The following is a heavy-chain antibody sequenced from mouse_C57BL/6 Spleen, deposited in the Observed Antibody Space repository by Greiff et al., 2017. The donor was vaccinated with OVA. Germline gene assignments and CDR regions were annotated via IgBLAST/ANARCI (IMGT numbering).Heavy chain of an antibody. CDR1: GFTFTSYW. D-gene: IGHD3-3*01. V-gene: IGHV1-69*01. J-gene: IGHJ4*01. Sequence: VKLQQPGAELVMPGASVKLSCTASGFTFTSYWMHWVKQRPGQGLEWIGEIDPSDSYTNYTPKFKGKSTLTVDKSSSTAYMQLSSLTSEDTAVYYCARGGTLDYWGQGTSVTVSS. CDR3: ARGGTLDY. CDR2: IDPSDSYT.